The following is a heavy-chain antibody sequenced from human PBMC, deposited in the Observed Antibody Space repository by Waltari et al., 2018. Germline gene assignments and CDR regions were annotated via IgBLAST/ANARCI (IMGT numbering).Heavy chain of an antibody. V-gene: IGHV3-7*01. D-gene: IGHD3-10*01. CDR1: GFTFTNYW. CDR2: IERDGSET. J-gene: IGHJ4*02. CDR3: ATSGAIDY. Sequence: EVQLLESGGTLVQPGGSLRLSCVASGFTFTNYWLGWVRQAPGKGLEWVANIERDGSETNYVDSVKGRFTISRDNAKKSLYLQMNSLRAEDTAVYYCATSGAIDYWGQGTLVTVSS.